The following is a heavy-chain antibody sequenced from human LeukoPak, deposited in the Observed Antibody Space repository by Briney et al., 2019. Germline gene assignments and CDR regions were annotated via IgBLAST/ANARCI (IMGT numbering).Heavy chain of an antibody. CDR1: GFTFSSYG. J-gene: IGHJ5*02. D-gene: IGHD1-26*01. Sequence: GGSLRLSCAASGFTFSSYGMHWVRQAPGKGLEWVSSISSSSSYIYYADSVKGRFTISRDNAKNSLYLQMKSLRVEDTGVYYCARDAGGRTQREGWFDPWGQGTLVTVSS. CDR2: ISSSSSYI. CDR3: ARDAGGRTQREGWFDP. V-gene: IGHV3-21*01.